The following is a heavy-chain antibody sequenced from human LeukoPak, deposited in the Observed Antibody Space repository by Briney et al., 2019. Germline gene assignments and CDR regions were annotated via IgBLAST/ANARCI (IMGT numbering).Heavy chain of an antibody. Sequence: PGGSLRLSCAASGFTFSSYAMHWVRQAPGKGLEWVAVLSYDGSNKYYADSVKGRFTISRDNSKNTLYLQMNSLRAEDTAVYYCARDLWFGEPRGEFDPWGQGTLVTVSS. V-gene: IGHV3-30-3*01. CDR3: ARDLWFGEPRGEFDP. CDR2: LSYDGSNK. D-gene: IGHD3-10*01. CDR1: GFTFSSYA. J-gene: IGHJ5*02.